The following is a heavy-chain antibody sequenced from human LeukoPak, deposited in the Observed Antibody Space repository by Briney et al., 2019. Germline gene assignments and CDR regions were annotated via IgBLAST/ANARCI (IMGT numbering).Heavy chain of an antibody. CDR2: IHPGTGDP. J-gene: IGHJ5*02. CDR3: ASYASGYNWLKA. Sequence: ASVKVSCKASGHTLTVYYIHWVRQAPGQGLERMGWIHPGTGDPNNAQGFQCRVTVTRDRSITTAYMKLSSLKSDDTAVYYCASYASGYNWLKAWGQGTLVTVSS. CDR1: GHTLTVYY. V-gene: IGHV1-2*02. D-gene: IGHD3-10*01.